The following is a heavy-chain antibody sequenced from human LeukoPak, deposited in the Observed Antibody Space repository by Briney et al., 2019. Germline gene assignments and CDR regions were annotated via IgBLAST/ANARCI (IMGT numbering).Heavy chain of an antibody. J-gene: IGHJ6*03. D-gene: IGHD3-22*01. CDR1: GFTFSSYA. CDR3: AKDDYESRRNPNYYYMDV. V-gene: IGHV3-23*01. CDR2: ISGSGGST. Sequence: PGGSLRLSCAASGFTFSSYAMSWVRQAPGKGLEWVSAISGSGGSTYYADSVKGRFTISRDNSKNTLYLQMNSLRAEDTAVYYCAKDDYESRRNPNYYYMDVWGKGTTVTVSS.